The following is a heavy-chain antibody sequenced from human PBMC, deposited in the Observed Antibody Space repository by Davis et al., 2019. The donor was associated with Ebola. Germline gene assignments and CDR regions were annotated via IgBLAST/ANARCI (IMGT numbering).Heavy chain of an antibody. J-gene: IGHJ5*02. D-gene: IGHD2-15*01. CDR3: AREPFSLSMVVEKSSLDP. CDR2: IRGSGDET. CDR1: GFTFARHA. V-gene: IGHV3-23*01. Sequence: GESLKISCAASGFTFARHAMDWVRQAPGKGLEWVSSIRGSGDETYFAESVKGRFTISRDNSKNTVYWHMENLRVDDTSVYYCAREPFSLSMVVEKSSLDPWGQGTLVTVSS.